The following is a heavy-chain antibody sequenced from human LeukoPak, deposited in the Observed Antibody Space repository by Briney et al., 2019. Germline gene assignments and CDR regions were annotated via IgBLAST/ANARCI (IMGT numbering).Heavy chain of an antibody. V-gene: IGHV5-51*01. CDR1: GYSFTSYW. CDR2: IYPGDSDT. J-gene: IGHJ6*03. D-gene: IGHD2-2*01. Sequence: GESLKISCKGSGYSFTSYWIGWVPQMPGKGLEWMGIIYPGDSDTRYSPSFQGQVTISADKSISTAYLQWSSLKASDTAMYYCARRVGYCSSTSCSKYYYYMDVWGKGTTVTVSS. CDR3: ARRVGYCSSTSCSKYYYYMDV.